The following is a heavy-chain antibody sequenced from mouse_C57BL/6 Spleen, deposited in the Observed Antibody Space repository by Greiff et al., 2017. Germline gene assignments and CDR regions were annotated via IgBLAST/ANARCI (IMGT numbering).Heavy chain of an antibody. CDR1: GCTFTSYW. J-gene: IGHJ3*01. V-gene: IGHV1-69*01. CDR2: IDPSDSYT. CDR3: AVDSSGYPFAY. Sequence: VQLQQPGAELVMPGASVKLSCKASGCTFTSYWMHWVKQRPGQGLEWIGEIDPSDSYTNYNQKFKGKSTLTVDKSSSTAYMQLSSLTSEDSAVYYCAVDSSGYPFAYWGQGTLVTVSA. D-gene: IGHD3-2*02.